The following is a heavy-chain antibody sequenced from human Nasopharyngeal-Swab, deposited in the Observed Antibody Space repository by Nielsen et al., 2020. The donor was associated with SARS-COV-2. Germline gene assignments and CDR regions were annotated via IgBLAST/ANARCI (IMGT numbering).Heavy chain of an antibody. CDR1: GFTFSSYG. V-gene: IGHV3-30*03. Sequence: GGSLRLSCAASGFTFSSYGMHWVRQAPGKGLEWVAVISYDGSNKYYADSVKGRFTISRDNSKNTLYLQMNSLRAEDTAVYYCARADGSLFDYWGQGTLVTVSS. J-gene: IGHJ4*02. D-gene: IGHD1-26*01. CDR2: ISYDGSNK. CDR3: ARADGSLFDY.